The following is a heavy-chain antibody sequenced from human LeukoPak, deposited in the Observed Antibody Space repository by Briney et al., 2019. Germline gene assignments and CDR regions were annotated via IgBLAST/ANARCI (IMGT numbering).Heavy chain of an antibody. V-gene: IGHV4-34*01. Sequence: SETLSLTCAVYGGSFSGYYWSRIRQPPGKGLEWIGEINHSGSTNYNPSLKSRVTISVDTSKNQFSLKLSSVTAADTAVYYCASCHCSSTSCPSCPGDYWGQGTLVTVSS. J-gene: IGHJ4*02. CDR3: ASCHCSSTSCPSCPGDY. CDR1: GGSFSGYY. CDR2: INHSGST. D-gene: IGHD2-2*01.